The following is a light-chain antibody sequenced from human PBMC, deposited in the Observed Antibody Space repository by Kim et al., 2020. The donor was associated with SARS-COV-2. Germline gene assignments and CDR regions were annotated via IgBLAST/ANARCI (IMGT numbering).Light chain of an antibody. CDR3: QQYKNWPPMYT. Sequence: EIVMTQSPATLSVSPGERATLSCRASQSISSNLAWYQQKPGQAPRLLIYGASTRATGIPARFSGGGSGTEFTLTISSLQSEDFALYYCQQYKNWPPMYTFGEGTKVEIK. V-gene: IGKV3-15*01. CDR2: GAS. J-gene: IGKJ2*01. CDR1: QSISSN.